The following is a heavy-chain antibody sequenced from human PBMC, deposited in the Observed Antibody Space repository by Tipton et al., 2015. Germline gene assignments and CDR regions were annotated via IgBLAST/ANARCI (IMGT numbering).Heavy chain of an antibody. CDR3: ARDREGSGFDAFDM. J-gene: IGHJ3*02. Sequence: SLRLSCAASGFTVSSNYMSWVRQAPGKGLEWVSVIYSGGRTYYADSVKGRFTISRDNSKNTLYLQMDSLRAEDTAVYYCARDREGSGFDAFDMWGQGPMVTVSS. D-gene: IGHD2-15*01. CDR1: GFTVSSNY. CDR2: IYSGGRT. V-gene: IGHV3-53*01.